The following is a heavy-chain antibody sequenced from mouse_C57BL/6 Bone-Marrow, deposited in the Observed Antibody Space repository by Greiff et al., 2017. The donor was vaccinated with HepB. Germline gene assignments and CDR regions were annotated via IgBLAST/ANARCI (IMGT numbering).Heavy chain of an antibody. V-gene: IGHV5-4*03. CDR1: GFTFSSYA. CDR3: ARAGYSNYIRDAMDY. CDR2: ISDGGSYT. Sequence: EVKLQESGGGLVKPGGSLKLSCAASGFTFSSYAMSWVRQTPEKRLEWVATISDGGSYTYYPDNVKGRFTISRDNAKNNLYLQMSHLKSEDTAMYYCARAGYSNYIRDAMDYWGQGTSVTVSS. J-gene: IGHJ4*01. D-gene: IGHD2-5*01.